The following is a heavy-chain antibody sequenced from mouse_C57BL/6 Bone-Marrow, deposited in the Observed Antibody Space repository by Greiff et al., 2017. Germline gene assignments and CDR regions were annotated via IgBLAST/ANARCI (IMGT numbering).Heavy chain of an antibody. CDR1: GYTFTSYW. CDR2: IDPSDSYT. D-gene: IGHD1-1*01. J-gene: IGHJ3*01. Sequence: QVQLQQSGAELVKPGASVKLSCKASGYTFTSYWMQWVKQRPGQGLEWIGEIDPSDSYTNYNQKFKGKATLTADTSSSTAYMQLRRLTSEDSAVYYCARGGVITRYGGQGTLVTVSA. V-gene: IGHV1-50*01. CDR3: ARGGVITRY.